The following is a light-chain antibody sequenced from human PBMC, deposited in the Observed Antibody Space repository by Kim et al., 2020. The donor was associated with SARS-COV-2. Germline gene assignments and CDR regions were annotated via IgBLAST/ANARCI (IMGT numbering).Light chain of an antibody. V-gene: IGLV3-1*01. CDR3: QAWDSSTEVV. CDR1: KLGDKY. CDR2: QDG. Sequence: SYELTQPPSVSVSPGQTASITCSGDKLGDKYACWYQQKPGQSPVLVIYQDGKRPSGIPERFSGSNSGNTATLTISGTQAMDEADYYCQAWDSSTEVVFGGGTQLTVL. J-gene: IGLJ2*01.